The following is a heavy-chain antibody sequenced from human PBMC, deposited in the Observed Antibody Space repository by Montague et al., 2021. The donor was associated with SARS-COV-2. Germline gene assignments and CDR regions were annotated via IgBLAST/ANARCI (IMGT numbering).Heavy chain of an antibody. D-gene: IGHD2-2*01. V-gene: IGHV4-39*01. J-gene: IGHJ5*02. CDR3: ARHLGDWFTVVVPSWFDP. CDR1: GGSISSSSYY. Sequence: SETLSLTCTVSGGSISSSSYYWGWIRQPPGKGLEWIGNIYYSGSTHYNPSLKSRVTISADASKNQFSLKLRSVTAADTAVYYCARHLGDWFTVVVPSWFDPWGQGTLVTVSS. CDR2: IYYSGST.